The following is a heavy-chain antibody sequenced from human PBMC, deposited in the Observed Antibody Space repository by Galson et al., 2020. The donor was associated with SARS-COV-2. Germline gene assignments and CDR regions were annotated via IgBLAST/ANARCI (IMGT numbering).Heavy chain of an antibody. CDR2: ITNNGGST. Sequence: GGSLRLSCSVSGFTFSYYAMHWVRQAPGGRLQSVSAITNNGGSTYYADSVKGRFTISRDNSKNTLFLQMSSLRPEDTAVYFCVRDLRGAGDYWGQGTLVTVSS. D-gene: IGHD3-10*01. V-gene: IGHV3-64D*06. CDR1: GFTFSYYA. J-gene: IGHJ4*02. CDR3: VRDLRGAGDY.